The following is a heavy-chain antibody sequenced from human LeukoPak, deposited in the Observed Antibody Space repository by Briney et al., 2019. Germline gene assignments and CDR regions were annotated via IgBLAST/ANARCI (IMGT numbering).Heavy chain of an antibody. J-gene: IGHJ4*02. CDR1: GYSFTSHW. Sequence: GESLKISCKGSGYSFTSHWIGWVRQMPGKGLEWMRIVNPDDSDTIYSPSFQGQVTISADESITTAYLQWSSLKASDTAMYYCARLRWPRGGRNSFDYWGQGALVTVSS. CDR3: ARLRWPRGGRNSFDY. D-gene: IGHD3-10*01. CDR2: VNPDDSDT. V-gene: IGHV5-51*01.